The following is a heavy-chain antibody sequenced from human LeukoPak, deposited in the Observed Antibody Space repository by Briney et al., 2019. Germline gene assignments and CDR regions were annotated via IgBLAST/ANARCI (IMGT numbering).Heavy chain of an antibody. Sequence: AGGSLRLSCAASGFTFSSYAMSWVRQAPGKGLEWDSAISGSGGTTYFADSVKGRFTISRDNSKNTLYLQMDSLRAEDTAVYYCAKVTSDPVYWYFDLWGRGTLVTVSS. J-gene: IGHJ2*01. CDR2: ISGSGGTT. CDR3: AKVTSDPVYWYFDL. V-gene: IGHV3-23*01. CDR1: GFTFSSYA.